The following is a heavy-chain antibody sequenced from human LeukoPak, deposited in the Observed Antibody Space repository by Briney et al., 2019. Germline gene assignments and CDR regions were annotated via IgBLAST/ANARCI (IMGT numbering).Heavy chain of an antibody. Sequence: SGGSLRLSCAASGFTFSSYAMSWVRQAPGKGLERVSAISGSGGSTYYADSVKGRFTISRDNSKNTLYLQMNSLRAEDTAVYYCAKHAYCSSTSCYIWKAYNWFDPWGQGTLVTVSS. D-gene: IGHD2-2*02. J-gene: IGHJ5*02. CDR3: AKHAYCSSTSCYIWKAYNWFDP. CDR1: GFTFSSYA. CDR2: ISGSGGST. V-gene: IGHV3-23*01.